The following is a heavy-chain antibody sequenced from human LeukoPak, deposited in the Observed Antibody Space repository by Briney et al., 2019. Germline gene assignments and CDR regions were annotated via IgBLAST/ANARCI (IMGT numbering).Heavy chain of an antibody. CDR3: ARGLVVGATGDYFDY. V-gene: IGHV4-34*01. D-gene: IGHD1-26*01. CDR2: VNHSGST. Sequence: SETLSLTCAVYGGSFSGYYWSWIRQPPGKGLEWIGEVNHSGSTNYNPSLKSRVTISVDTSKNQFSLKLSSVTAADTAVYYCARGLVVGATGDYFDYWGQGTLVTVSS. CDR1: GGSFSGYY. J-gene: IGHJ4*02.